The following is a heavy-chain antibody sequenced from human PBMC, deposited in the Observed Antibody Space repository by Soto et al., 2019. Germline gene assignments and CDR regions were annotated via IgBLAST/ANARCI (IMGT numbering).Heavy chain of an antibody. V-gene: IGHV6-1*01. Sequence: PSQTLSLTCAISGDSVSSNSAAWNWIRQSPSRGLEWLGRTYYRSKWYNDYAVSVKSRITINPDTSKNQFSLQLNSVTPEDTAVYYCARYSRGPGITMVRGVPQPGGNYYYYGMDVWGPGTMVTVSS. J-gene: IGHJ6*02. D-gene: IGHD3-10*01. CDR1: GDSVSSNSAA. CDR3: ARYSRGPGITMVRGVPQPGGNYYYYGMDV. CDR2: TYYRSKWYN.